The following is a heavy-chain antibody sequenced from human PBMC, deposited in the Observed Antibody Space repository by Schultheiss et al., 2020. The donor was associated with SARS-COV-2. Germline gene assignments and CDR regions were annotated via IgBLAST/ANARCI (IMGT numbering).Heavy chain of an antibody. V-gene: IGHV3-23*01. CDR3: ARDPADIAVAGSFDY. J-gene: IGHJ4*02. D-gene: IGHD6-19*01. Sequence: GGSLRLSCAASGFTFSSYAMSWVRQAPGKGLEWVSAISGSGGSTYYADSVKGRFTISRDNAKNSLYLQMNSLRAEDTAVYYCARDPADIAVAGSFDYWGQGTLVTVSS. CDR1: GFTFSSYA. CDR2: ISGSGGST.